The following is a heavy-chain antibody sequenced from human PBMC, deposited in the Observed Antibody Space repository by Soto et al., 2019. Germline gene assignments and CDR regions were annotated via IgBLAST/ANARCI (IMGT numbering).Heavy chain of an antibody. Sequence: PSETLSLTCTVSGGSISSSSYYWGWIRQPPGKGLEWIGSIYYSGSTYYNPSLKSRVTISVDTSKNQFSLKLSSVTAADTAVYYCARETTVTTMLSLDYWGQGTLVTVSS. J-gene: IGHJ4*02. V-gene: IGHV4-39*02. CDR3: ARETTVTTMLSLDY. CDR1: GGSISSSSYY. D-gene: IGHD4-17*01. CDR2: IYYSGST.